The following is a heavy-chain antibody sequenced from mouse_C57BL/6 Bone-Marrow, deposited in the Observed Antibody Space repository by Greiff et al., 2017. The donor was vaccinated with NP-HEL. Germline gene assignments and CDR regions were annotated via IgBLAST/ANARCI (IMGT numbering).Heavy chain of an antibody. CDR2: INPGSGGT. V-gene: IGHV1-54*01. CDR3: ARRGSSYGWFAY. J-gene: IGHJ3*01. Sequence: VQLQQSGAELVRPGPSVKVSCKASGYAFTNYLIEWVKQRPGQGLEWIGVINPGSGGTNYNEKFKGKATLTADKSSSTAYMQLSSLTSEDSAVYFCARRGSSYGWFAYWGQGTLVTVSA. CDR1: GYAFTNYL. D-gene: IGHD1-1*01.